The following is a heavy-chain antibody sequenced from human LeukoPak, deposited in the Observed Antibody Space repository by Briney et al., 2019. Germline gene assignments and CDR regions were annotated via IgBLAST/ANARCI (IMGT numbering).Heavy chain of an antibody. J-gene: IGHJ4*02. CDR2: IDYSGST. CDR1: GGSISTYY. Sequence: SETLSLTCTVSGGSISTYYWSWIRQPPGKGLEWIGFIDYSGSTDYNPSLRSRVTISVDTSKNQFSLKLTSVTAADTAVYYCARHLVSFGYWGQGTLVTVSS. CDR3: ARHLVSFGY. D-gene: IGHD2-21*01. V-gene: IGHV4-59*01.